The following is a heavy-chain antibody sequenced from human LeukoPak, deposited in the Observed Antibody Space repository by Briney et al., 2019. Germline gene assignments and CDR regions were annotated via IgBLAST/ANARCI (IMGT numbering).Heavy chain of an antibody. D-gene: IGHD3-9*01. Sequence: SVKVSCKASGDTFSSYVISWVRQAPGQGLEWMGGINPVFGTAHYAQKFQDRVTITADESTSTAYMELNSLRSEDTAVYYCAKTFLTAYDTYFYYYGLDVWGQGTPVTVSS. V-gene: IGHV1-69*13. J-gene: IGHJ6*02. CDR2: INPVFGTA. CDR3: AKTFLTAYDTYFYYYGLDV. CDR1: GDTFSSYV.